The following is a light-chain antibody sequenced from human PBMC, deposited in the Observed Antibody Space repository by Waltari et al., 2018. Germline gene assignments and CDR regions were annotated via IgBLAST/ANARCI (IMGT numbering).Light chain of an antibody. V-gene: IGKV1-9*01. CDR1: QGINRD. CDR3: QHFDSYPLT. CDR2: SAS. Sequence: DIHLTQSPSFLSASVGAMVIITCRASQGINRDLGWYQQKPGKPPKLLIYSASTLQSGVSSRFSGSGSATEFALTISSLQPEDFATYYCQHFDSYPLTFGPGTKVEI. J-gene: IGKJ3*01.